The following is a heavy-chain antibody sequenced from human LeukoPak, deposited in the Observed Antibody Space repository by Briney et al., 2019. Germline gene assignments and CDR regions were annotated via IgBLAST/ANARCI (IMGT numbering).Heavy chain of an antibody. V-gene: IGHV3-48*01. CDR1: GFTFSSYS. Sequence: GGSLRLSCAASGFTFSSYSMNWVRQAPGKGLEWVSYISSSSSTIYYADSVKGRFTISRDNAKNSLYLQMNSLRAEDTAVYYCARDTLTYYDFWSGYWTCFDYWGQGTLVTVSS. CDR3: ARDTLTYYDFWSGYWTCFDY. D-gene: IGHD3-3*01. CDR2: ISSSSSTI. J-gene: IGHJ4*02.